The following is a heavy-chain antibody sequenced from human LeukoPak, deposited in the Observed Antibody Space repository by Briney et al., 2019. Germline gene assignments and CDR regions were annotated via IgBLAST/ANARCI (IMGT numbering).Heavy chain of an antibody. V-gene: IGHV3-21*03. J-gene: IGHJ5*02. Sequence: PGGSLRLSCAASGFVFSSYTMNWVLQAPGKGLERISSISPSGSSTWHADSVKGRFTISRDNARNSLWLQMNNLRAEDTALYYCGRDFLGESGAGGPWGQGTLVTVSS. D-gene: IGHD3-10*01. CDR3: GRDFLGESGAGGP. CDR2: ISPSGSST. CDR1: GFVFSSYT.